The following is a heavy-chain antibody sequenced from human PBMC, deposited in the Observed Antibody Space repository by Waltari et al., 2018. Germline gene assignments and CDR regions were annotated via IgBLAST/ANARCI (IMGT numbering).Heavy chain of an antibody. CDR3: ATPIYSGYSYDF. CDR2: IDPLYHDL. D-gene: IGHD3-3*01. V-gene: IGHV1-24*01. J-gene: IGHJ4*02. Sequence: VQLVQSGAEVKKPGASVKVSCKVSGYTFTELSIHWVRQAPGKGLEWMGGIDPLYHDLTVSQRFQDRVTMTEDTSTDTAYMELSSLRSEDTAVYYCATPIYSGYSYDFWGQGVLVTVSS. CDR1: GYTFTELS.